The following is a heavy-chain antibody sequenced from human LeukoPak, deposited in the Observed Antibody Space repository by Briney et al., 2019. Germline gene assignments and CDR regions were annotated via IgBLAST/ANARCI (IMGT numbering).Heavy chain of an antibody. D-gene: IGHD6-13*01. CDR3: ARVGIAAAGRGGFDY. Sequence: GGSLRLSCAASGFTFSSYSMNWVRQAPGKGLEWVSSISSSSSYIYYADSVKGRFTISRDNAKNSLYLQMNSLRAEDTAVYYCARVGIAAAGRGGFDYWGQGTLVTVSS. V-gene: IGHV3-21*01. J-gene: IGHJ4*02. CDR2: ISSSSSYI. CDR1: GFTFSSYS.